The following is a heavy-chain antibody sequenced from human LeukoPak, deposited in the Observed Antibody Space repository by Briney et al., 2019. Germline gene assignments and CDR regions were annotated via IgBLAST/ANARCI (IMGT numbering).Heavy chain of an antibody. D-gene: IGHD1-26*01. CDR1: GFTFSSYG. J-gene: IGHJ4*02. CDR2: ISYDGSNK. CDR3: AKVVGAFDY. V-gene: IGHV3-30*18. Sequence: GGSLRLSCAASGFTFSSYGMHWVRQAPGKGLEWVAVISYDGSNKYYADSVKGRFTISRDNSKNTLYLQMNSLRAEDTAVYYCAKVVGAFDYWGQGTLVTVSS.